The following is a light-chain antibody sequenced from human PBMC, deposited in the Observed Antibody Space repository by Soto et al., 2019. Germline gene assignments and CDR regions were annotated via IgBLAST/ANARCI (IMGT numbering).Light chain of an antibody. CDR3: QSYDCSLSGGV. J-gene: IGLJ2*01. V-gene: IGLV1-40*01. CDR2: GNS. CDR1: SSNIGAGYD. Sequence: QLVLTQPPSVSGAPGQRVTISCTGSSSNIGAGYDVHWYQQLPGTAPKLLIYGNSNRPSGVPDRFSGSKSGTSASLAITGLQAEDEADYYCQSYDCSLSGGVFGGGTKLTVL.